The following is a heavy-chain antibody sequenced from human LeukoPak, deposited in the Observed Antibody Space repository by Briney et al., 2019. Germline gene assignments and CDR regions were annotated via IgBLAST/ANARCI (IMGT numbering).Heavy chain of an antibody. CDR2: ISGSGGST. V-gene: IGHV3-23*01. D-gene: IGHD3-10*01. Sequence: GGSLRLSCAASGFTFSTYAMSWVRQTPEKGLEWVSAISGSGGSTYYADSVKGRFTISKDNSKNTLYLQMNSLRAEDTAVYYCAKVYGSGSYFTSFDYWGQGTLVTVSS. CDR3: AKVYGSGSYFTSFDY. J-gene: IGHJ4*02. CDR1: GFTFSTYA.